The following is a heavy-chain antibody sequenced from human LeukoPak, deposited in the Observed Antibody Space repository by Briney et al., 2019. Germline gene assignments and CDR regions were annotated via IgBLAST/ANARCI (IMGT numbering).Heavy chain of an antibody. V-gene: IGHV4-59*01. CDR2: IYYSGNI. J-gene: IGHJ5*02. D-gene: IGHD6-6*01. CDR1: GGSITSYY. CDR3: ASSGVVCSSGWFDP. Sequence: SETLSLTCTVSGGSITSYYWSWIRQPPGKGLEWIGYIYYSGNINYNPSLKSRVTISVNTSKNQFSLKLSSVTAADTAVYYCASSGVVCSSGWFDPWGQGTLVTVSS.